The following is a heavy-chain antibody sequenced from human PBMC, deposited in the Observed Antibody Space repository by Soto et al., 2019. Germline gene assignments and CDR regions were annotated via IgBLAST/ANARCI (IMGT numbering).Heavy chain of an antibody. CDR2: ISGSGGST. Sequence: GGSLRLSCAASGFTFSSYAMSWVRQAPGKGLEWVSAISGSGGSTYYADSVKGRFTISRDNSKNTLYLQMNSLRAEDTAVYYWARLGYSSGWYPGSFDYWGQGTLVTVSS. CDR1: GFTFSSYA. CDR3: ARLGYSSGWYPGSFDY. J-gene: IGHJ4*02. D-gene: IGHD6-13*01. V-gene: IGHV3-23*01.